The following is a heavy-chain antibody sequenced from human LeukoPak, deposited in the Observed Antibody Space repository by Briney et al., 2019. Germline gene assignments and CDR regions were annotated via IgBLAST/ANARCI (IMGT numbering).Heavy chain of an antibody. Sequence: AGGSLRLSCAASGFTFSSYSMNWVRQAPGKGLEWVSSISSSSSYIYYADSVKGRFTISRDNAKNSLYLQMNSLRAEDTAVYYCAREYNDFWSGYYPVDYWGQGTLVTVFS. CDR2: ISSSSSYI. CDR1: GFTFSSYS. D-gene: IGHD3-3*01. J-gene: IGHJ4*02. V-gene: IGHV3-21*01. CDR3: AREYNDFWSGYYPVDY.